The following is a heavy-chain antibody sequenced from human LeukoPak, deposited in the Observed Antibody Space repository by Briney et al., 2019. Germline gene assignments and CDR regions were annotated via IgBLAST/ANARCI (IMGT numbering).Heavy chain of an antibody. J-gene: IGHJ4*02. CDR3: ARGLSGFSDY. CDR2: ISSSSSYI. Sequence: GGTLRLSCSASGFTFTTYGMNWVRQAPGKGLEWVSSISSSSSYIYYADSVKGRFTISRDNAKNSLYLQMNSLRAEDTAVYYCARGLSGFSDYWGQGTLVTVSS. CDR1: GFTFTTYG. D-gene: IGHD2/OR15-2a*01. V-gene: IGHV3-21*01.